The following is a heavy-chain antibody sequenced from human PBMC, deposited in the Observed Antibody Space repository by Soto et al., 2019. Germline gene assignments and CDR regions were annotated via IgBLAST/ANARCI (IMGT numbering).Heavy chain of an antibody. CDR2: IYYTGST. J-gene: IGHJ4*02. V-gene: IGHV4-31*03. Sequence: SETLSLTCTVSGDSISSGGYYWSWIRQHPGKGLEWIGYIYYTGSTYYNPSLKSRVSISVDTSKNQFSLKLSSVTAADTAVYYCARDAAEGGNYGFDYWGQGTLVTVSS. CDR3: ARDAAEGGNYGFDY. CDR1: GDSISSGGYY. D-gene: IGHD4-4*01.